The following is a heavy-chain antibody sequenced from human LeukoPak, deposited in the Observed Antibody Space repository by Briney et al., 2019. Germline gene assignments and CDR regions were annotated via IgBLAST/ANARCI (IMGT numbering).Heavy chain of an antibody. CDR1: GFTFSSFA. D-gene: IGHD3-16*02. CDR2: ISGSGEST. J-gene: IGHJ4*02. CDR3: AKDAIGQYRPYYFDC. V-gene: IGHV3-23*01. Sequence: GGSLRLSCAASGFTFSSFAMSWVRQAPGKGLEWVLSISGSGESTYYADYVKGRFTVSRDNSKNTLNLQLNSLRAEDTAVYYCAKDAIGQYRPYYFDCWGQETLVTVSS.